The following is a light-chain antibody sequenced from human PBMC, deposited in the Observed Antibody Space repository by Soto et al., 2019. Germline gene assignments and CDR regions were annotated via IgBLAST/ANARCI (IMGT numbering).Light chain of an antibody. Sequence: EIVLTQSPGTLSLSPGERATLSCRASQSVSSRYLAWYKQKPGQAPRLLIYGASSRASGIPDRFSGSGSGTDFTLTISRLEPEDFAVYYCQQYGSSPVYTFGQGTKLEIK. J-gene: IGKJ2*01. CDR1: QSVSSRY. CDR3: QQYGSSPVYT. CDR2: GAS. V-gene: IGKV3-20*01.